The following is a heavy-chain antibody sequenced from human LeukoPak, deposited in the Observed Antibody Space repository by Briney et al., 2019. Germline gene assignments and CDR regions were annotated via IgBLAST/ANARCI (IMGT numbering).Heavy chain of an antibody. CDR2: IIPILGIA. CDR3: ARQDDSSGYYSNWFDP. V-gene: IGHV1-69*04. Sequence: ASVKVSFKASGGTFSSYAISWVRQAPGQGLEWMGRIIPILGIANYAQKFQGRVTITADKSTSTAYMELSSLRSEDTAVYYCARQDDSSGYYSNWFDPWGQGTLVTVSS. D-gene: IGHD3-22*01. J-gene: IGHJ5*02. CDR1: GGTFSSYA.